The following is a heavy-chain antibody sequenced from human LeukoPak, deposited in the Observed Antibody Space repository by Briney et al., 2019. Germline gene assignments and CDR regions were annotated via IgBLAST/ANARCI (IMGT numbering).Heavy chain of an antibody. CDR3: AREITPMITFGGVIAQNFDY. CDR1: GGSISSGSYY. V-gene: IGHV4-61*02. Sequence: PSETLSLTCTVSGGSISSGSYYWSWIRQPAGKGLEWIGRIYTSGSTNYNPSLKSRVTISVDTSKNQFSLKLSSVTAADTAVYYCAREITPMITFGGVIAQNFDYWGQGTLVTVSS. J-gene: IGHJ4*02. CDR2: IYTSGST. D-gene: IGHD3-16*02.